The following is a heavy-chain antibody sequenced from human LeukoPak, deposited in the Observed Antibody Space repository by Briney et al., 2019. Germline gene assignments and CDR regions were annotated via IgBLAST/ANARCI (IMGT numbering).Heavy chain of an antibody. CDR3: ARGRSNYYGMDV. V-gene: IGHV4-61*01. D-gene: IGHD1-26*01. CDR1: GGSVSSGSYY. Sequence: SETLSLTCTVSGGSVSSGSYYWSWIRQPPGKGLEWIGYIYYSGSTNYNPSLKSRVTISVDTSKNQFSLKLSSVTAADTAVYYCARGRSNYYGMDVWGQGTTVTVSS. CDR2: IYYSGST. J-gene: IGHJ6*02.